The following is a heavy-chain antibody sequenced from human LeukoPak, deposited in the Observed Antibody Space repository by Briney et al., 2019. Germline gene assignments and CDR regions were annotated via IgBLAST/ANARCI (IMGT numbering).Heavy chain of an antibody. V-gene: IGHV1-24*01. CDR3: ATTIFAPAVAFDI. Sequence: ASVKVSCKVSGYTLTELSMHWVRQAPGKGLEWMGGFDPEDGETIYAQKFQGRVTMTGDTSTDTAYMELSSLRSEDTAAYYCATTIFAPAVAFDIWGQGTMVTVSS. D-gene: IGHD3-3*01. J-gene: IGHJ3*02. CDR1: GYTLTELS. CDR2: FDPEDGET.